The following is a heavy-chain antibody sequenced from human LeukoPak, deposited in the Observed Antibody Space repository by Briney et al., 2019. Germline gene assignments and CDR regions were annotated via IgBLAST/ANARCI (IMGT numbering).Heavy chain of an antibody. Sequence: SETLSLTCADYVGSFSDYSWSWIRQPPGKGLEWIGEINHSGIANYNPSLKSRVTISVDPSKNQFSLKVTYVTAADTAVYYCARVGFDLWSRGTLVTVSS. CDR3: ARVGFDL. CDR1: VGSFSDYS. V-gene: IGHV4-34*01. J-gene: IGHJ2*01. CDR2: INHSGIA.